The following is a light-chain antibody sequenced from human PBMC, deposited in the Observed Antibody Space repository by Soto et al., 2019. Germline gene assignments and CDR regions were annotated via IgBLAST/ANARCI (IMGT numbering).Light chain of an antibody. CDR3: QKYNSAPLT. CDR2: AAS. J-gene: IGKJ1*01. V-gene: IGKV1-27*01. Sequence: DIQMTQSPSSLSASVGDRVTITCRASQDINNYLVWYQQKPGTVPKLLINAASTLQSGVPSRFSGSGSGTDFTLTISSLQPEDGATYYGQKYNSAPLTFGQGTKVEIK. CDR1: QDINNY.